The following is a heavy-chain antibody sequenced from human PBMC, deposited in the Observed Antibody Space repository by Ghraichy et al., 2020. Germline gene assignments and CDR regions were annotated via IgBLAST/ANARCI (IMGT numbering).Heavy chain of an antibody. D-gene: IGHD6-19*01. CDR1: GFTFSVYN. CDR2: ISRISSNI. Sequence: GGSLRLSCAASGFTFSVYNLDWARQAPGKGLEWVSSISRISSNIYYADSVKGRFTISRDNAKKSLYLQMNSLRAEDTAVYYCAREVAGIEYLFFGMDVWGQGTTVTVSS. J-gene: IGHJ6*02. V-gene: IGHV3-21*04. CDR3: AREVAGIEYLFFGMDV.